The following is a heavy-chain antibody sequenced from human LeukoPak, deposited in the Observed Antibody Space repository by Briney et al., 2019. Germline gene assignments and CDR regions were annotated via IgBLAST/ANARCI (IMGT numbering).Heavy chain of an antibody. CDR2: IYTSGST. D-gene: IGHD3-10*01. CDR1: GGSISSYY. J-gene: IGHJ5*02. Sequence: SETLSLTCTVSGGSISSYYWSWIRQPAGKGLEWIGRIYTSGSTDYNPSLQSRVTMSVDTSKNQFSLKLSSVTAADTAVYYCARRISTYYGSGSYYAWGQGTLVTVSS. V-gene: IGHV4-4*07. CDR3: ARRISTYYGSGSYYA.